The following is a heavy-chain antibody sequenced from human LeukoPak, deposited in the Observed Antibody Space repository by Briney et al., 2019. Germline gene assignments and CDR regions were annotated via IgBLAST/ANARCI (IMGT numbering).Heavy chain of an antibody. CDR1: GYTFTGYY. V-gene: IGHV1-2*02. CDR2: INPNSGGT. J-gene: IGHJ6*03. D-gene: IGHD6-6*01. Sequence: ASVKVSCKASGYTFTGYYMHWVRQAPGQGHEWMGWINPNSGGTNYAQKLQGRVTMTRDTSISTAYMEVSRVRSDDTAMYYCARGSSTRVYYYYYMDVWGKGTTVTVSS. CDR3: ARGSSTRVYYYYYMDV.